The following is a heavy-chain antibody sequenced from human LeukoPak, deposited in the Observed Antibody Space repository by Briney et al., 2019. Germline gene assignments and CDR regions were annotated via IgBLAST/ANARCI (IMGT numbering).Heavy chain of an antibody. CDR1: GGSFSDYF. CDR2: IYRGNT. J-gene: IGHJ3*02. Sequence: SETLSLTCAVYGGSFSDYFWTWVRQSPGKRLEWIAEIYRGNTNYNPSLKSRATTSVDTSKNQFSLRLSSVTAADTAVYYCASPGVRGVGDEDAFDIWGQGTMVTVSS. V-gene: IGHV4-34*01. D-gene: IGHD3-10*01. CDR3: ASPGVRGVGDEDAFDI.